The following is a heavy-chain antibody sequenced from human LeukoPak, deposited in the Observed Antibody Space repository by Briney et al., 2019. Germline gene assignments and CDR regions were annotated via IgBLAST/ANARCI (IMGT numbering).Heavy chain of an antibody. D-gene: IGHD4-23*01. Sequence: GGSLRLSCAASGFTFSSYWMNWVRQVPGKGLVWVSRIVSDGSNTNYADSVKGRFTISRDNAKNTLYLQMNSLRVEDTAVYYCARGRPHGNDYWGQGTLVTVSS. CDR1: GFTFSSYW. CDR2: IVSDGSNT. J-gene: IGHJ4*02. V-gene: IGHV3-74*01. CDR3: ARGRPHGNDY.